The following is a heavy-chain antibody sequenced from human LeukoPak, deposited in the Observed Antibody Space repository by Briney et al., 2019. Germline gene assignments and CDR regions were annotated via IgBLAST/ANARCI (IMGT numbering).Heavy chain of an antibody. Sequence: GASVKVFCKASGYTFTSYDINWVRQATGQGLEWMGWMNPNSGHTGYAQKFQGRVTITRNTSISTAYMELSSLRSEDTAVYYCARGTHSGDLSVDPWGQGTLVTVSS. J-gene: IGHJ5*02. CDR1: GYTFTSYD. V-gene: IGHV1-8*01. CDR2: MNPNSGHT. D-gene: IGHD2-15*01. CDR3: ARGTHSGDLSVDP.